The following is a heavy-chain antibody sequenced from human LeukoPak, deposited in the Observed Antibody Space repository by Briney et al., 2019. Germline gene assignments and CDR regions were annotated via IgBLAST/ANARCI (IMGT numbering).Heavy chain of an antibody. CDR3: ARGRPYSGSLRYYFDY. V-gene: IGHV4-4*07. CDR2: IYTSGST. CDR1: GGSISSYY. J-gene: IGHJ4*02. D-gene: IGHD1-26*01. Sequence: SETLSLTCTVSGGSISSYYWSWIRQPAGKGLEWIGRIYTSGSTNYNPSLKSRVTMSVDTSKNQFSLKLSSVTAADTAVYYCARGRPYSGSLRYYFDYWGQRTLVTVSS.